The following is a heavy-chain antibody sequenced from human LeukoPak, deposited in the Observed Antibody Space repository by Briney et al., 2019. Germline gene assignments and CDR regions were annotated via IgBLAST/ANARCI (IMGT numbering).Heavy chain of an antibody. D-gene: IGHD3-9*01. V-gene: IGHV4-39*01. CDR3: ARREGELRYFDWLTPRD. J-gene: IGHJ4*02. CDR2: IYYSGST. Sequence: SETLSLTCTVSGGSISSSSYYWGWIRQPPGKGLEWIGSIYYSGSTYYNPSLKSRVTISVDTSKNQFSLKLSSVTAADTAVYYCARREGELRYFDWLTPRDWGQGTLVTVSS. CDR1: GGSISSSSYY.